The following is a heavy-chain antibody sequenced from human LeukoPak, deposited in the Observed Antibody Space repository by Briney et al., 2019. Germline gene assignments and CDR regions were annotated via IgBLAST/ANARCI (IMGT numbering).Heavy chain of an antibody. CDR1: GYTFTSYD. J-gene: IGHJ6*03. D-gene: IGHD1-1*01. V-gene: IGHV1-69*13. CDR3: ARGWNDGIYYMDV. Sequence: GASVKVSCKASGYTFTSYDISWVRQAPGQGLEWMGGIIPIFGTANYAQKFQGRVTITADESTSTAYMELSSLRSEDTAVYYCARGWNDGIYYMDVWGKGTTVTVSS. CDR2: IIPIFGTA.